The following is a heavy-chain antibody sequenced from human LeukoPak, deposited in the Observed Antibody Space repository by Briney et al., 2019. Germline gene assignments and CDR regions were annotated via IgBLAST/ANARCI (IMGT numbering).Heavy chain of an antibody. J-gene: IGHJ4*02. Sequence: SETLSLTCTVSGGSISSYYWSWIRQPPGKGLEWIGYIYYSGSTNYNPSLKSRVTISVDTSKNQFSLKLSSVTAADTAVYYCARDLGATGDYRGQGTLVTVSS. CDR2: IYYSGST. CDR3: ARDLGATGDY. D-gene: IGHD1-26*01. CDR1: GGSISSYY. V-gene: IGHV4-59*01.